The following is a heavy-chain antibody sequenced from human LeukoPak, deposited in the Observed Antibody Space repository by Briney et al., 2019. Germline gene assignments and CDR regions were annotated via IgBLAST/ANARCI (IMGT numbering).Heavy chain of an antibody. J-gene: IGHJ4*02. Sequence: SETLSLTCTVSGGSISSYYWSWIRQPPGKGLEWIGYIYYSGSTNYNPSLKSRVTISVDTSKNQFSLKLSSVTAEDTAVYYCARAREGSSWEEVSHYFDYWGQGTLVTVSS. CDR1: GGSISSYY. V-gene: IGHV4-59*01. CDR3: ARAREGSSWEEVSHYFDY. D-gene: IGHD6-13*01. CDR2: IYYSGST.